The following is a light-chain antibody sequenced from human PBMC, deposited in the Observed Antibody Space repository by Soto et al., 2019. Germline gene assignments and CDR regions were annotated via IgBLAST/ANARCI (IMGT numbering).Light chain of an antibody. J-gene: IGLJ1*01. Sequence: QSVLTQPPSASGTPGQRVTISCSGSSSHIGRNTVNWYQQVPGTAPKLLIYNNNQRPSGVPDRFSGSKSGTSASLAIIGLQSEDEADYYCAAWDDGLNGSVFGAGTKVTVL. CDR2: NNN. V-gene: IGLV1-44*01. CDR3: AAWDDGLNGSV. CDR1: SSHIGRNT.